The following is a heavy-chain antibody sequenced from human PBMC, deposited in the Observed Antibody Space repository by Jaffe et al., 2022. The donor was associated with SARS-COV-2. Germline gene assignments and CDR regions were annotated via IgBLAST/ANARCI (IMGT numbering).Heavy chain of an antibody. CDR1: GFTFSGSA. CDR3: TSEGFGCSTSCYYWFDP. J-gene: IGHJ5*02. CDR2: IRSKANSYAT. V-gene: IGHV3-73*01. Sequence: EVQLVESGGGLVQPGGSLKLSCAASGFTFSGSAMHWVRQASGKGLEWVGRIRSKANSYATAYAASVKGRFTISRDDSKNTAYLQMNSLKTEDTAVYYCTSEGFGCSTSCYYWFDPWGQGTLVTVSS. D-gene: IGHD2-2*01.